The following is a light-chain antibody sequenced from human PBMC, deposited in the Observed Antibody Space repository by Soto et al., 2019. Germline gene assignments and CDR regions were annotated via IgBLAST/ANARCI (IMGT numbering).Light chain of an antibody. V-gene: IGKV3-20*01. J-gene: IGKJ3*01. Sequence: EIVLTQSPGTLSLSPGERATLSCRASQSLSNNFLAWYQQKPGQAPKLLIYTTSYRAAGVPDRFSGSGSGTDFTLTISRLEPEDFAMYFCQQYDDSVFTFGPGTTVDIK. CDR1: QSLSNNF. CDR3: QQYDDSVFT. CDR2: TTS.